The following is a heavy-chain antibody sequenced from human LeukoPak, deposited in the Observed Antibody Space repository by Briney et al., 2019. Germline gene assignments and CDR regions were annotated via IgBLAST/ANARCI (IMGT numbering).Heavy chain of an antibody. CDR3: ARGGITMLRGVPSSPLY. J-gene: IGHJ4*02. D-gene: IGHD3-10*01. CDR2: INPNSGDT. Sequence: ASVKVSCKASGYTFTDYYMHWVQQAPGQGLEWMGWINPNSGDTGYAQKFQGRVAMTRDTSISTTYMELSRLRSDDTAVYYCARGGITMLRGVPSSPLYWGQGTLVTVSS. CDR1: GYTFTDYY. V-gene: IGHV1-2*02.